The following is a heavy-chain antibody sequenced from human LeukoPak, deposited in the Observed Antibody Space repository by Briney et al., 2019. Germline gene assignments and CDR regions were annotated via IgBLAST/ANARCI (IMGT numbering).Heavy chain of an antibody. CDR3: ASLSIAVADYFDY. D-gene: IGHD6-19*01. CDR2: FDPEDGET. V-gene: IGHV1-24*01. Sequence: GASVKVSCKVSGYTLTELSMHWVRQAPGKGLEWMGGFDPEDGETIYAQKFQGRVTITTDESTSTAYMELSSLRSEDTAVYYCASLSIAVADYFDYWGQGTLVTVSS. CDR1: GYTLTELS. J-gene: IGHJ4*02.